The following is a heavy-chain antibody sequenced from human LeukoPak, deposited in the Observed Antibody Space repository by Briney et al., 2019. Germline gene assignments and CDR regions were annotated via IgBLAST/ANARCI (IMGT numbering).Heavy chain of an antibody. J-gene: IGHJ5*02. CDR3: ARDCDNHRVVAATPGIDP. D-gene: IGHD2-15*01. Sequence: ASVKVSCKASGYTFTNYAMNWVRQAPGQGLEWMGWINTNTGNPTYAQGFTGRFVFSLDTSVSTAYLQISSLKAEDTAVYYCARDCDNHRVVAATPGIDPWGQGTLVTVSS. V-gene: IGHV7-4-1*02. CDR2: INTNTGNP. CDR1: GYTFTNYA.